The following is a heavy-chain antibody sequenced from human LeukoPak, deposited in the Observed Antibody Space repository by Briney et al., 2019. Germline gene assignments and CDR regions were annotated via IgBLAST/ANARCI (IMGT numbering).Heavy chain of an antibody. D-gene: IGHD3-22*01. CDR2: IYCSGTT. CDR3: AGLVGRYSSGLYYYYFDY. CDR1: GGSISSSSYY. V-gene: IGHV4-39*07. Sequence: SETLSLTYTVSGGSISSSSYYWGWIRQPPGKGLEWIGSIYCSGTTHSNPSVKSRVTISIDKSKNQFFLNLSSVTAADTAVYYCAGLVGRYSSGLYYYYFDYWGQGTLVTVSS. J-gene: IGHJ4*02.